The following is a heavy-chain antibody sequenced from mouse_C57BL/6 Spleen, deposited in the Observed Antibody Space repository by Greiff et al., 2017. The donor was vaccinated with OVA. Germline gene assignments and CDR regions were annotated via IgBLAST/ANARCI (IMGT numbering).Heavy chain of an antibody. CDR3: ARSKNYYAMDY. CDR1: GFTFSDYY. Sequence: EVHLVESEGGLVQPGSSMKLSCTASGFTFSDYYMAWVRQVPEKGLEWVANINYDGSSTYYLDSLKSRFIISRDNAKNILYLQMSSLKSEDTATYYCARSKNYYAMDYWGQGTSVTVSS. D-gene: IGHD2-5*01. CDR2: INYDGSST. J-gene: IGHJ4*01. V-gene: IGHV5-16*01.